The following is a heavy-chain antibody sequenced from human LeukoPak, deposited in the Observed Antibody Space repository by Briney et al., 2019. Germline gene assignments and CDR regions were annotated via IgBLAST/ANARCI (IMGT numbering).Heavy chain of an antibody. V-gene: IGHV4-39*01. CDR1: GGAISSGDFH. J-gene: IGHJ4*02. D-gene: IGHD6-19*01. CDR2: IHYKGST. CDR3: ARHVGQWLWFFDL. Sequence: SETLSLTCTVSGGAISSGDFHWAWMRQSPGKGLEWIGSIHYKGSTHYNPSLRSRVTISADTSKNQFSLKLSSVTAADTAMYYCARHVGQWLWFFDLWGQGTLVPVSS.